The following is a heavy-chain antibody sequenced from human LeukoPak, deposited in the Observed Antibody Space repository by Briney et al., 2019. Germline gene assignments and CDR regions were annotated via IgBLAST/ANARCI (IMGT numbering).Heavy chain of an antibody. CDR3: ARDNTYYYDSSGTRSWFDP. D-gene: IGHD3-22*01. V-gene: IGHV4-59*12. CDR1: GGPFSGYY. J-gene: IGHJ5*02. CDR2: IYYSGST. Sequence: SETLSLTCAVYGGPFSGYYWSWIRQPPGKGLEWIGYIYYSGSTNYNPSLKSRVTMSVDTSKNQFSLKLSSVTAADTAVYYCARDNTYYYDSSGTRSWFDPWGRGTLITVSS.